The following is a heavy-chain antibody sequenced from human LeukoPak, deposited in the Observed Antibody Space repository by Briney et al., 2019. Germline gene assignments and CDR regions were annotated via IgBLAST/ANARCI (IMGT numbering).Heavy chain of an antibody. Sequence: GGSLRLSCAASGFTFSDYDMSWVRQAPGKGLEWVSGIRGSGGSIYYVDSVKGRFTISRDNSKNTLYLQMNSLRAEDTAVYYCANVRFLEWFSDYYYMDVWGKGTTVTVSS. D-gene: IGHD3-3*01. CDR3: ANVRFLEWFSDYYYMDV. J-gene: IGHJ6*03. CDR2: IRGSGGSI. CDR1: GFTFSDYD. V-gene: IGHV3-23*01.